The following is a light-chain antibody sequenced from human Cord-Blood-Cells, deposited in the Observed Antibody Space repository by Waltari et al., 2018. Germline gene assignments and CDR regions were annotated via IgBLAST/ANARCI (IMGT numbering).Light chain of an antibody. CDR2: GAS. CDR1: QSVSSSY. Sequence: EIVLTQSPGTLSLSPGERATLSFRASQSVSSSYLAWYQQKPGQAPRLLIYGASSRATGIPDMFSGSGSGTDFTLTISRLEPEDFAVYYCQQYGSSPRTFGQGTKVEIK. J-gene: IGKJ1*01. CDR3: QQYGSSPRT. V-gene: IGKV3-20*01.